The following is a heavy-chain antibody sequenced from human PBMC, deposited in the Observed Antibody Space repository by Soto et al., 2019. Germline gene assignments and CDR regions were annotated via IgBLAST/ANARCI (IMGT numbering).Heavy chain of an antibody. V-gene: IGHV3-33*01. J-gene: IGHJ5*02. D-gene: IGHD6-6*01. CDR2: IWYDGSNK. Sequence: QVQLVESGGGVVQPGRSLRLSCAASGFTFSSYGMHWVRQAPGKGLEWVAVIWYDGSNKYYADSVKGRFTISRDNSKNTLYLQMNSLRAEDTAVYYCAGESYSSSRRNWFDPWGQGTLVTVSS. CDR3: AGESYSSSRRNWFDP. CDR1: GFTFSSYG.